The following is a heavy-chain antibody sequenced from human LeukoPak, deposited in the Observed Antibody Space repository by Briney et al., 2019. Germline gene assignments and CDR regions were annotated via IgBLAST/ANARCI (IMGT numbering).Heavy chain of an antibody. CDR2: INPSGYST. J-gene: IGHJ4*02. D-gene: IGHD6-13*01. CDR1: GYTFTGYY. CDR3: ARRSSSWSQTLDY. Sequence: GASVKVSCKASGYTFTGYYMHWVRQAPGQGLEWMGIINPSGYSTSYAQKFQGRVTMTRDMSTSTVYMELSSLRSEDTAVYYCARRSSSWSQTLDYWGQGTLVTVSS. V-gene: IGHV1-46*01.